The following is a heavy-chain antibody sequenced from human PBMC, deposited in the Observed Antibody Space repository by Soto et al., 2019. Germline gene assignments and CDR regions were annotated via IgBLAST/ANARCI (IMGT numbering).Heavy chain of an antibody. V-gene: IGHV4-59*01. CDR2: IYYSGST. J-gene: IGHJ6*02. CDR3: AREYYYGSGRAYGMDV. CDR1: GGSISSYY. D-gene: IGHD3-10*01. Sequence: SETLSLTCTVSGGSISSYYWSWIRQPPGKGLEWIGYIYYSGSTNYNPSLKSRVTISVDTSKIQFSLKLSFVTAADTAVYYCAREYYYGSGRAYGMDVWGQGTTVTVSS.